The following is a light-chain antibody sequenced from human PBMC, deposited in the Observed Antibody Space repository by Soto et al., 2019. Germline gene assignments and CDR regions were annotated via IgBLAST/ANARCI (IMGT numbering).Light chain of an antibody. V-gene: IGKV3-15*01. Sequence: TQSPATLSVSPGERATLSCRASENVFSNLAWYQQKPGQAPRLLISGSSTRATGTPARFSGSGSGTDFTLTIDSLQSEDFAVYYCQQYSDWPSTFGQGTKVDIK. CDR1: ENVFSN. CDR2: GSS. J-gene: IGKJ2*01. CDR3: QQYSDWPST.